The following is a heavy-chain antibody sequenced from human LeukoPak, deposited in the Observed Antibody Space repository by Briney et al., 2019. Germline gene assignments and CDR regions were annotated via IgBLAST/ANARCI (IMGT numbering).Heavy chain of an antibody. CDR3: ARDLGGSGSYWNYFDY. CDR1: GFTFSSYW. D-gene: IGHD3-10*01. V-gene: IGHV3-7*01. CDR2: IRQDGSEK. J-gene: IGHJ4*02. Sequence: GRSLRLSCAASGFTFSSYWMSWVRQAPGKGLEWVANIRQDGSEKYYVDSVKGRFTISRDNAKNSLYLQMNSLRAEDTAVYYCARDLGGSGSYWNYFDYWGQGTLVTVSS.